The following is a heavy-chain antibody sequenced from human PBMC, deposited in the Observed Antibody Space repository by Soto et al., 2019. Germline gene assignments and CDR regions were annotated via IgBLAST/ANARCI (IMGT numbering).Heavy chain of an antibody. J-gene: IGHJ5*02. D-gene: IGHD1-1*01. CDR3: ARDQLEGNWFDP. CDR1: GGSISSGGYS. Sequence: QLQLQESGSGLVRPSQTLSLTCAVSGGSISSGGYSWNWIRQPPGKGLEWIGYSYHSGSTLYNPSLTSRLNISVDKSKNHCALKLTSVTAADTAVYYCARDQLEGNWFDPWGHGTLVTVSS. CDR2: SYHSGST. V-gene: IGHV4-30-2*01.